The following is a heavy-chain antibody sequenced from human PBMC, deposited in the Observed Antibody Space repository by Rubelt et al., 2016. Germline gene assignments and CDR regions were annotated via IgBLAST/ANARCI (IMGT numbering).Heavy chain of an antibody. Sequence: QVQLQGSGPGLVKPSETLSLTCTVSGDSIRKYYWSWIRQPPGKGPEWIGYVFYSGSTNYNHPLKRRVTISIDTSTSQFSLKLSSVTAADTAVYYCASRPAGLYQPSDHWGQGTLVTVSS. CDR1: GDSIRKYY. D-gene: IGHD2-2*01. V-gene: IGHV4-59*08. J-gene: IGHJ4*02. CDR3: ASRPAGLYQPSDH. CDR2: VFYSGST.